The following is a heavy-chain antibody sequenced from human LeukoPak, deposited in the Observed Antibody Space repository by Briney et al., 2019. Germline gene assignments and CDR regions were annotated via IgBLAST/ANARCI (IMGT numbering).Heavy chain of an antibody. J-gene: IGHJ4*02. V-gene: IGHV3-30*03. D-gene: IGHD2-15*01. CDR2: ISYDGSNK. Sequence: GGSLNLSCAASGFTFSSYGMHWVRQAPGKGLEWVAVISYDGSNKYYADSVKGRFTISRDNSKNTLYLQMNSLRAEDTAVYYCMVVAAPHPDWGQGTLVTVSS. CDR3: MVVAAPHPD. CDR1: GFTFSSYG.